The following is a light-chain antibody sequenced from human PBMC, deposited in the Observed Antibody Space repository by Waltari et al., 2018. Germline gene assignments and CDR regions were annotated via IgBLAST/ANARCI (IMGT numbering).Light chain of an antibody. CDR3: QQYYTTPRT. CDR1: QSVLFSSKNKNY. Sequence: DIVMTQSPDSLAVSLGERATINCKSSQSVLFSSKNKNYLAWYHQKPGQPPKLLIYWASTREPGVPDRFSGSGSGTDFTLTINSLQAEDVAVYYCQQYYTTPRTFGQGTKVEIK. CDR2: WAS. J-gene: IGKJ1*01. V-gene: IGKV4-1*01.